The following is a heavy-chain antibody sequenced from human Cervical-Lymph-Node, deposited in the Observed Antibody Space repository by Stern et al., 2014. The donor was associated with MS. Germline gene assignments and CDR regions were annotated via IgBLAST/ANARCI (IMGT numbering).Heavy chain of an antibody. CDR3: AHRTAGPFDY. CDR1: GFSLSTRGLG. V-gene: IGHV2-5*02. J-gene: IGHJ4*02. Sequence: QVTLKESGPALVKPTQTLTLTCTFSGFSLSTRGLGVGCIRQPPGEALEWLAYIYWDDQKRYSPSLKSRLTITKDTSKNQVVLTLTNVDPVDTATYYCAHRTAGPFDYWGQGTLVTVSS. CDR2: IYWDDQK.